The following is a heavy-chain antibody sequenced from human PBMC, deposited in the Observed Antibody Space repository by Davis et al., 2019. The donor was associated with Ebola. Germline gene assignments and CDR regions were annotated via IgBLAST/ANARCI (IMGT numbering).Heavy chain of an antibody. CDR3: ATTTIFGVV. D-gene: IGHD3-3*01. V-gene: IGHV3-21*01. CDR1: GFTFSSYA. CDR2: ISSSSSYI. Sequence: GESLKISCAASGFTFSSYAMSWVRQAPGKGLEWVSSISSSSSYIYYADSVKGRFTISRDNYKNTLYLQMNSLRAEDTAVYYCATTTIFGVVWGQGTLVTVSS. J-gene: IGHJ4*02.